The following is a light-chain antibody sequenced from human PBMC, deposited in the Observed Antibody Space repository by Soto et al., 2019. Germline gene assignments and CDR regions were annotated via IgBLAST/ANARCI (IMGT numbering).Light chain of an antibody. CDR1: QSVSSN. CDR3: QQYGDSTGWT. J-gene: IGKJ1*01. V-gene: IGKV3-15*01. CDR2: GAS. Sequence: EIVLTQSPGTLSLSPGERATLSCRASQSVSSNLAWYQQKPGQAPRLLIYGASTRATGIPARFSGSGSGTEFTLTISSLQSEDFAVYYCQQYGDSTGWTFGQGTKVDIK.